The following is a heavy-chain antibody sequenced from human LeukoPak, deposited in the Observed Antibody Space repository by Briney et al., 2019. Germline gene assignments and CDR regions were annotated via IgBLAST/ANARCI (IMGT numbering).Heavy chain of an antibody. J-gene: IGHJ6*03. CDR1: GYTFTSYD. CDR3: ALGSSSSLYYYYYMDV. Sequence: ASVKVSCKASGYTFTSYDINWVGQATGQGIEWMGWMIPNSRNTCYSQKFQRRVTMPTNTSIRTAYMELSSLRSEDTAVYYCALGSSSSLYYYYYMDVWGKGTTVTVSS. CDR2: MIPNSRNT. D-gene: IGHD6-6*01. V-gene: IGHV1-8*01.